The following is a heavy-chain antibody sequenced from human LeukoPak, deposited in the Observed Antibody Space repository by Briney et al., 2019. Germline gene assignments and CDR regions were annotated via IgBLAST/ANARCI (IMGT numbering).Heavy chain of an antibody. Sequence: GESLKFSSTASVNSITYHCLCGVRPAPGKRLEWVGNIDPRDSDTRYSGSCQGQGTISADKPINTAYLQWSSLKASDTAMYYCVGGTGGYMYSDWGQRALVTVSS. J-gene: IGHJ1*01. CDR3: VGGTGGYMYSD. V-gene: IGHV5-51*04. D-gene: IGHD5-12*01. CDR1: VNSITYHC. CDR2: IDPRDSDT.